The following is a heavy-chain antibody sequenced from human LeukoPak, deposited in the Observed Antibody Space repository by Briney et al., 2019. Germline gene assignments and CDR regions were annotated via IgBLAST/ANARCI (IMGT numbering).Heavy chain of an antibody. Sequence: GGSLRLSYAASGFTFSSYGMHWVRQAPGKGLEWVAVIWYDGSNKYYADSVKGRFTISRDNSKNTLYLQMNSLRAEDTAVYYCAREGRMDYYDSRGYFDYWGQGTLVTVSS. J-gene: IGHJ4*02. CDR3: AREGRMDYYDSRGYFDY. CDR1: GFTFSSYG. V-gene: IGHV3-33*01. CDR2: IWYDGSNK. D-gene: IGHD3-22*01.